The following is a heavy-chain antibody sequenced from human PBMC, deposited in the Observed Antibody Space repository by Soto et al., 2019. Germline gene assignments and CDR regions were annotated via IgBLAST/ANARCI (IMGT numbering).Heavy chain of an antibody. CDR2: IYYSGST. J-gene: IGHJ5*02. CDR3: ARDSHIAAAGTSGWFDP. CDR1: GGSISSYY. V-gene: IGHV4-59*01. D-gene: IGHD6-13*01. Sequence: VQLQESGPGLVKPSETLSLTCTVSGGSISSYYWSWIRQPPGKGLEWIGYIYYSGSTNYNPSLKSRVTISVDTSKNQFSLKLSSVTAADTAVYYCARDSHIAAAGTSGWFDPWGQGTLVTVSS.